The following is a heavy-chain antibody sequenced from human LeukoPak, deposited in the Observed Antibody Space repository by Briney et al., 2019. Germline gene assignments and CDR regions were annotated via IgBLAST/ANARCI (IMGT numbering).Heavy chain of an antibody. V-gene: IGHV4-4*02. CDR2: ISLAGRT. Sequence: SETLSLTCGVSGGSITTTNYWSWVSQPPGGGLEWIGEISLAGRTRYNPSLKSRVTISGDTSKNQFSLRLSSVTAADTAMYYCARDSGGAAGGSGMGYGFDIWGQGTMVTVSS. CDR1: GGSITTTNY. J-gene: IGHJ3*02. CDR3: ARDSGGAAGGSGMGYGFDI. D-gene: IGHD6-13*01.